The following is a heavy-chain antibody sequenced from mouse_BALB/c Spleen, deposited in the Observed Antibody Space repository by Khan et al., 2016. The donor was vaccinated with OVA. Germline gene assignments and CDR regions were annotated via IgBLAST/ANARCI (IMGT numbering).Heavy chain of an antibody. Sequence: QMQLEESGPGLVQPSQSLSITCTVSGFSLTTYGVHWVRQSPGKGLEWLGVIWSGGSTDYNAPFISRLSISKDSSKSQVFLKINSLQNNDTAIDYCARNYDYAEVVAYWGQGTLVTVSA. J-gene: IGHJ3*01. D-gene: IGHD2-4*01. CDR1: GFSLTTYG. CDR3: ARNYDYAEVVAY. V-gene: IGHV2-2*02. CDR2: IWSGGST.